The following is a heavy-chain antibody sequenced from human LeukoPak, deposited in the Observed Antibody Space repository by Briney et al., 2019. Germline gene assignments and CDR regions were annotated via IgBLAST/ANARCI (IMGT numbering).Heavy chain of an antibody. Sequence: GGSLRLSCAASGFTFSRYGMHWVRQAPGKGLEWVAFIRYDGSNKYYADSVKGRFTISRDNSKKTVYLQMSSLTIEDTAVYYCAKEPGEGGSAFDYWGQGTLVTVYS. CDR1: GFTFSRYG. D-gene: IGHD3-16*01. CDR2: IRYDGSNK. V-gene: IGHV3-30*02. CDR3: AKEPGEGGSAFDY. J-gene: IGHJ4*02.